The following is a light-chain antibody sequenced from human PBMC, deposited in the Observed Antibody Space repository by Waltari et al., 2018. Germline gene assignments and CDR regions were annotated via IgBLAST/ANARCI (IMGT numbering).Light chain of an antibody. V-gene: IGLV1-40*01. Sequence: QSVLTQPPSVSGVPGQRVTISCTGSGSNIGAGYDVHWYQQLPRAAPKLLIYGSTSRPSGVPARFFGSTSGTSASLAIAGLPAEDEADYYCQSYDTSLSVVFGGGTKLTVL. CDR2: GST. CDR1: GSNIGAGYD. J-gene: IGLJ3*02. CDR3: QSYDTSLSVV.